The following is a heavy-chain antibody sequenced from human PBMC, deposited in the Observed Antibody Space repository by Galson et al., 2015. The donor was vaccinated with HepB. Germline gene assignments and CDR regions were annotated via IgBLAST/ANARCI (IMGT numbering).Heavy chain of an antibody. CDR1: GYIFTNYW. CDR3: ARQGYSGGSHYYFDL. CDR2: IGPSDSYT. J-gene: IGHJ2*01. D-gene: IGHD6-19*01. Sequence: QSGAEVKKPGESLRISCKGSGYIFTNYWISWVRQTPGKGLEWMGRIGPSDSYTKYSPSFQGHVTISADKSINTAYLQWSSLKASDTAMYYCARQGYSGGSHYYFDLWGRGTLVTVSS. V-gene: IGHV5-10-1*01.